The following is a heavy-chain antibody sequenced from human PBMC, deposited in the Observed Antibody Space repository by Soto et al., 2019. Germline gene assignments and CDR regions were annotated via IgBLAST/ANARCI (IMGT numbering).Heavy chain of an antibody. D-gene: IGHD6-13*01. CDR1: GYTFTSYA. Sequence: ASVKVSCKASGYTFTSYAMHWVRQAPGQRLEWMGWINAGNGNTKYSQKFQGRVTITRDTSASTAYMELSSLRSEDTAVYYCARARGIAAAGHDYWGQGTLVTVSS. CDR2: INAGNGNT. CDR3: ARARGIAAAGHDY. J-gene: IGHJ4*02. V-gene: IGHV1-3*01.